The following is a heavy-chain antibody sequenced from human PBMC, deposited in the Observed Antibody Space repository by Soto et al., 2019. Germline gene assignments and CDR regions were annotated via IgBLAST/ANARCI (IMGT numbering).Heavy chain of an antibody. CDR2: ISYDGSNK. CDR1: GFTFSSYG. V-gene: IGHV3-30*03. CDR3: ARERGSEYSSSDGMDV. J-gene: IGHJ6*02. Sequence: GGSLRLSCAASGFTFSSYGMHWVRQAPGKGLEWVAVISYDGSNKYYADSVKGRFTISRDNSKNTLYLQMNSLRAEDTAVYYCARERGSEYSSSDGMDVWGQGTTVTVSS. D-gene: IGHD6-6*01.